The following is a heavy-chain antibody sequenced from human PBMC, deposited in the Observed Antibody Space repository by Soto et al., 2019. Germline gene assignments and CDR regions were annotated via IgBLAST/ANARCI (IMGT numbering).Heavy chain of an antibody. V-gene: IGHV5-51*01. CDR1: GYSFTSYW. D-gene: IGHD1-1*01. Sequence: PXDSLKLSCQCSGYSFTSYWIGLVLQMPGKGLEWMGIIYPGDSDTRYSPSFQGQVTISADKSISTAYLQWSSLKASDTAMYYCARERMRGADGDYYYGMDVCGQRTTVTVSS. CDR2: IYPGDSDT. J-gene: IGHJ6*02. CDR3: ARERMRGADGDYYYGMDV.